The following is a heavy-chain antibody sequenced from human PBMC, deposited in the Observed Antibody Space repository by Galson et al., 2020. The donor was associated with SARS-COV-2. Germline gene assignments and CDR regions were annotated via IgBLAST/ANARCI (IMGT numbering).Heavy chain of an antibody. CDR1: GGSISSGGYY. D-gene: IGHD3-22*01. Sequence: TSETLSLTCTVSGGSISSGGYYWSWIRQPPGKGLEWLGSIYYSGSTYYNPSLKSRVTISVDTSKNQFSLKLISVTAADTAVYYCARPRIVDITVDAFDIWGQGTMVPLSS. J-gene: IGHJ3*02. V-gene: IGHV4-31*03. CDR3: ARPRIVDITVDAFDI. CDR2: IYYSGST.